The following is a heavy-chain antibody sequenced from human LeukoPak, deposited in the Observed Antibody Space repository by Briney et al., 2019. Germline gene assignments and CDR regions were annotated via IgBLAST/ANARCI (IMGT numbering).Heavy chain of an antibody. V-gene: IGHV3-21*04. Sequence: GGSLRLSCADSGITFSSYSMNWVRQAPGKGLEWVSTISSSSSYIYYADSVKGRFTISRDNSKNTLYLQMNSLRAEDTAVYYCAKDRNQYFDPNFDYWGQGTLVTVSS. CDR3: AKDRNQYFDPNFDY. CDR1: GITFSSYS. J-gene: IGHJ4*02. CDR2: ISSSSSYI. D-gene: IGHD3-9*01.